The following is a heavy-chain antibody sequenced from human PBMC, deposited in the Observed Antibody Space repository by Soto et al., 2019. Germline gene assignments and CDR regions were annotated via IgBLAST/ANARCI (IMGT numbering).Heavy chain of an antibody. CDR2: IYHSGGT. J-gene: IGHJ4*02. V-gene: IGHV4-4*02. D-gene: IGHD2-8*01. CDR1: GDSISTDNY. Sequence: QVHLQESGPGLVKPSGTLSLTCAVSGDSISTDNYWSWVRQPPGKGLEWIGEIYHSGGTTYNPSLKNRVTMSVDKSKYHCSLTLNFVTASDTAVYYCAKSAGGYALQSWGQGILVVVS. CDR3: AKSAGGYALQS.